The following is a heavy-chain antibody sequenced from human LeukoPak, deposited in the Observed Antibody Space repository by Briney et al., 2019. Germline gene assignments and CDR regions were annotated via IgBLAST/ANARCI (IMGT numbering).Heavy chain of an antibody. J-gene: IGHJ4*02. CDR2: IWYDGSNK. D-gene: IGHD4-17*01. CDR1: GFTFSSYG. V-gene: IGHV3-33*01. Sequence: PGGSLRLSCAASGFTFSSYGMHWVRQAPGKGLEWAAVIWYDGSNKYYVDSVKGRFTISRDNSKNTLYLQMNSLRAEDTAVYYCARDQNEGYGDYFYYFDYWGQGTLVTVSS. CDR3: ARDQNEGYGDYFYYFDY.